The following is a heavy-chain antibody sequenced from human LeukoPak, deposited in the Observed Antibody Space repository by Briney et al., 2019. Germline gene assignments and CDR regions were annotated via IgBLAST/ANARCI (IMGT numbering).Heavy chain of an antibody. J-gene: IGHJ4*02. D-gene: IGHD3-10*01. Sequence: SETLSLTCAVYGGSFSGYYWSWIRQSAGKGLEWIGRIHTSGSTYYNPSLKSRVTISVDTSKNQFSLKLNSVTAADTAVFYCAANSADYNTLGSSYKVWGQGTLVTVSS. CDR1: GGSFSGYY. CDR3: AANSADYNTLGSSYKV. CDR2: IHTSGST. V-gene: IGHV4-59*10.